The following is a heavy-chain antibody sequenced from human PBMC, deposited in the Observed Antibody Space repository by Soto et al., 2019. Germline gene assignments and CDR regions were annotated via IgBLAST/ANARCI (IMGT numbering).Heavy chain of an antibody. CDR3: ARDRWFDP. CDR2: IYSSGST. J-gene: IGHJ5*02. V-gene: IGHV4-59*01. CDR1: GGSISNYY. Sequence: SETLSLTCTVSGGSISNYYWSWIRQPPGKGLEWIGYIYSSGSTNYNPSLKSRVTISVDTSKNQFSLKLTSVTAADTAVYYCARDRWFDPWGQGTLVTVSS.